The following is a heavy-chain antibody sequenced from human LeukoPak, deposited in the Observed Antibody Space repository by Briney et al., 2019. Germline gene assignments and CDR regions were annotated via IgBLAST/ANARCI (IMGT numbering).Heavy chain of an antibody. V-gene: IGHV4-59*01. Sequence: SETLSLTCTVSGGSLSSDYWSWIRQPPGKGLEWIGYIYYSGSTNYNPSLKSRVTISVDTSKNQFSLKLSSVTAADTAVYYCARGALVMGYYYDSSGYSNINAFDIWGQGTMVTVSS. CDR1: GGSLSSDY. CDR2: IYYSGST. CDR3: ARGALVMGYYYDSSGYSNINAFDI. D-gene: IGHD3-22*01. J-gene: IGHJ3*02.